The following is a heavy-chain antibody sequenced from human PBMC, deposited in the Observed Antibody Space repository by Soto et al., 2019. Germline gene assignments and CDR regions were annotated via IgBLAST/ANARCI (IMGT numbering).Heavy chain of an antibody. D-gene: IGHD3-10*01. CDR2: IWYDGSNK. J-gene: IGHJ5*02. V-gene: IGHV3-33*01. CDR3: VRDGGYYGAGSYFDP. CDR1: GFTFSSYG. Sequence: QVQLVESGGGVVQPGRSLRLCCAASGFTFSSYGMHWVRQAPGEGLEWVAVIWYDGSNKYYADSVKGRFTISRDNSKNTLSLEMNSLRAEDTAVYYCVRDGGYYGAGSYFDPWGQGSLVTVSS.